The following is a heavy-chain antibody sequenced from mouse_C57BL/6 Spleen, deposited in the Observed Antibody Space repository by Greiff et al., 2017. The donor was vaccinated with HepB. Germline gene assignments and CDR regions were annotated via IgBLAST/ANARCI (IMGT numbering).Heavy chain of an antibody. CDR2: INPNNGGT. D-gene: IGHD2-2*01. Sequence: VQLQQSGPELVKPGASVKISCKASGYTFTDYYMNWVKQSHGKSLEWIGDINPNNGGTSYNQKFKGKATLTVDKSSSTAYMELRSLTSEDSAVYYCARGEMVTTFDYWGQGTTLTVSS. V-gene: IGHV1-26*01. CDR3: ARGEMVTTFDY. J-gene: IGHJ2*01. CDR1: GYTFTDYY.